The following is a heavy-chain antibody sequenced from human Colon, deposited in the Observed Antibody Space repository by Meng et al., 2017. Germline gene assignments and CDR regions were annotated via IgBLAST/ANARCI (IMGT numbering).Heavy chain of an antibody. J-gene: IGHJ4*02. CDR1: GGSFSDYY. D-gene: IGHD3-9*01. Sequence: QVQPRQGGPRRLNASEALSLSFGVQGGSFSDYYLPWIRQPPGKGLEWVGEIHPSGSTYYSPSLQSRVTITLDTSKNQFSLTLSSMTAADTAVYYCARGVDWAKSGNFWGQGTLVTVSS. CDR3: ARGVDWAKSGNF. CDR2: IHPSGST. V-gene: IGHV4-34*01.